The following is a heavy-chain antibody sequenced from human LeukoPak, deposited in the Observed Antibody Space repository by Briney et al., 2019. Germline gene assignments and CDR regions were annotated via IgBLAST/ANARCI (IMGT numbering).Heavy chain of an antibody. Sequence: TSETLSLTCTVSGGSISSSYYYWGWIRQPPGKGLEWMGSIYYSGSTNYNPSLKSRVTISVDTSKNQFSLKLSSVTAADTAVYYCARVGYSSSWYYFDYWGQGTLVTVSS. CDR3: ARVGYSSSWYYFDY. V-gene: IGHV4-39*07. D-gene: IGHD6-13*01. CDR2: IYYSGST. J-gene: IGHJ4*02. CDR1: GGSISSSYYY.